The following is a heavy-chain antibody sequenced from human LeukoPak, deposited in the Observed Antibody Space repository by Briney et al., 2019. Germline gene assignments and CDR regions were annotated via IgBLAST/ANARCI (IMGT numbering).Heavy chain of an antibody. CDR1: GFSFSNHY. V-gene: IGHV3-7*01. Sequence: PGGALRLSCTASGFSFSNHYMRWIRQAPGKGLEWVANINEGGRNKWHLGSVKGRVTVSRDNARNSLYLQMNSLRVEATAVYYCTRVIVAVPGYFDYFDFWGQGVLVTVSS. J-gene: IGHJ4*02. CDR3: TRVIVAVPGYFDYFDF. D-gene: IGHD6-19*01. CDR2: INEGGRNK.